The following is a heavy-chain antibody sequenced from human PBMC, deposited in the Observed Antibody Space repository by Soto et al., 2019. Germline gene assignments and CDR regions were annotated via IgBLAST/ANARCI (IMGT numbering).Heavy chain of an antibody. CDR1: GGSISSGGYY. CDR2: IYYSGST. V-gene: IGHV4-31*03. CDR3: ARDPIWFGELLGHNYYYGMDV. Sequence: SETLSLTCTVSGGSISSGGYYWSWIRQHPGKGLEWIGYIYYSGSTYYNPSLKSRVTISVDTSKNQFSLKLSSVTAADTAVYYCARDPIWFGELLGHNYYYGMDVWGQGTTVTV. J-gene: IGHJ6*02. D-gene: IGHD3-10*01.